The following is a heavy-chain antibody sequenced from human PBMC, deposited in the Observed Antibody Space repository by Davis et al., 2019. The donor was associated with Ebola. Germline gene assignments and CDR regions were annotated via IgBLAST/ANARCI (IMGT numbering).Heavy chain of an antibody. CDR1: GGSINNYF. CDR3: ARGNYGVYIVLYYYNMDV. D-gene: IGHD4-17*01. V-gene: IGHV4-59*01. J-gene: IGHJ6*02. CDR2: IHYLGNT. Sequence: MPSETLSLTCTVSGGSINNYFWSWIRQPPGKGLEWIGNIHYLGNTNYNPSLKSRLSMSVDTSKSQFSLKLSSVTAADTAVYYCARGNYGVYIVLYYYNMDVWGQGTTVTVSS.